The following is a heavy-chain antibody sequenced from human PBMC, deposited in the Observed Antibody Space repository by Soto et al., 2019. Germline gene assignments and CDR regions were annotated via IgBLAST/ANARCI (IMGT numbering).Heavy chain of an antibody. J-gene: IGHJ3*02. CDR2: ISYDGSNK. CDR1: GFTFSSYG. V-gene: IGHV3-30*18. D-gene: IGHD3-22*01. CDR3: ANGAKHKGITMIVVAYDAFDI. Sequence: GGSLRLSCAGSGFTFSSYGMHWVRQAPGKGLEWVAVISYDGSNKYYADSVKGRFTISRDNSKNTLYLQMNSLRAEDTAVYYCANGAKHKGITMIVVAYDAFDIWGQGTMVTVSS.